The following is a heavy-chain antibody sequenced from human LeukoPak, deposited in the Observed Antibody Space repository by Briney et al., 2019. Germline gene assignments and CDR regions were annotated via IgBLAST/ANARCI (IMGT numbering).Heavy chain of an antibody. CDR3: ARGPAAKLTYYYYYYMDV. D-gene: IGHD2-2*01. J-gene: IGHJ6*03. V-gene: IGHV1-69*13. CDR1: GGTFSIYG. CDR2: IIPIYGIT. Sequence: SVKVSCKASGGTFSIYGISWVRQAPGQGLEWMGGIIPIYGITSYAQKFQGRVTLTADESTSTAYMELSSLRSDDTAVYYCARGPAAKLTYYYYYYMDVWGKGTTVTVSS.